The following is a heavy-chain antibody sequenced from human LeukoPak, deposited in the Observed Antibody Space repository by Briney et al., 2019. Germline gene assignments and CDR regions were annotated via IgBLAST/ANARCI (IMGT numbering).Heavy chain of an antibody. D-gene: IGHD3-3*01. Sequence: GGSRRLSCAASGFTFSSYWMHWVRQVPGKGLVWVSRIKSDGSSTSYADSVKGRFTISRDNSKNTLYLQMNSLRAEDTAVYYCAKGNLFWDYWGQGTLVTVSS. V-gene: IGHV3-74*01. J-gene: IGHJ4*02. CDR1: GFTFSSYW. CDR2: IKSDGSST. CDR3: AKGNLFWDY.